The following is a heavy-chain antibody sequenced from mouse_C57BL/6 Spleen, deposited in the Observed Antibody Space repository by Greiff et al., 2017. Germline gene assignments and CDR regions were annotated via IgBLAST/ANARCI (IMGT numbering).Heavy chain of an antibody. D-gene: IGHD5-1*01. Sequence: QVQLKQSGPELVKPGASVKISCKASGYAFSSSWMNWVKQRPGKGLEWIGRIYPGDGDTNYNGKFKGKATLTADKSSSTAYMQLSSLTSEDSAVYFCARDEYAWFAYWGQGTLVTVSA. CDR2: IYPGDGDT. J-gene: IGHJ3*01. V-gene: IGHV1-82*01. CDR1: GYAFSSSW. CDR3: ARDEYAWFAY.